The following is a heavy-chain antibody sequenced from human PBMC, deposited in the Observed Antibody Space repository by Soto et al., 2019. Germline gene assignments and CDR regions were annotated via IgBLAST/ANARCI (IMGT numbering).Heavy chain of an antibody. Sequence: SETLSLPCTVSGSSISSSYWSWIRQSPGKGLEWIGYVYYSGSTNYNPSLKSRVTISVDTSKNQFSLKLSSVTAADTAVYYCARGYYDSSGQSNTFDIWGQGTMVTVSS. J-gene: IGHJ3*02. V-gene: IGHV4-59*01. CDR2: VYYSGST. CDR3: ARGYYDSSGQSNTFDI. D-gene: IGHD3-22*01. CDR1: GSSISSSY.